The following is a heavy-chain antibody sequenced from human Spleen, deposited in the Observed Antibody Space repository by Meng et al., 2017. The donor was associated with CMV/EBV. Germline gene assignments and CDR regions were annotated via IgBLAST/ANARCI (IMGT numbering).Heavy chain of an antibody. V-gene: IGHV4-38-2*02. Sequence: GSLRLSCTVSGYSISSGYYWGWIRQPPGKGLEWIGSISHGESTYYKPSPKSRVTISMDTPKDQFSLKLSSVTAADTAVYYCARDHSRIGASGVYYFDYWGQGTLVTVSS. CDR1: GYSISSGYY. J-gene: IGHJ4*02. CDR2: ISHGEST. D-gene: IGHD6-6*01. CDR3: ARDHSRIGASGVYYFDY.